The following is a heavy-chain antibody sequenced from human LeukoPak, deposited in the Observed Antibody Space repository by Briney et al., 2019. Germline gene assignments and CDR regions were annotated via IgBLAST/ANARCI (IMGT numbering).Heavy chain of an antibody. J-gene: IGHJ6*04. CDR1: GFTFIKYS. Sequence: GGSLRLSCAVSGFTFIKYSMTWVRQAPGKGLEWVAFIRYDGSNKYYADSVKGRFTISRDNSKNTLYLQMNSLRAEDTAVYYCAKGYYGSGSADVWGKGTTVTISS. CDR2: IRYDGSNK. V-gene: IGHV3-30*02. CDR3: AKGYYGSGSADV. D-gene: IGHD3-10*01.